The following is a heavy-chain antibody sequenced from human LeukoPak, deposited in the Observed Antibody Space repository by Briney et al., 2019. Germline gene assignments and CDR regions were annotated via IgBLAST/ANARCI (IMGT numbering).Heavy chain of an antibody. Sequence: SETLSLTCTVSGGSISSVSYYWSWIRQPAGKGLEWIGRIYTSGSTNYNPSLKSRFTISVDTSKNQFSLKLSSVTAADTAVYYCARDSAAAGIVVSAFYYWGQGSLVTVSS. CDR3: ARDSAAAGIVVSAFYY. J-gene: IGHJ4*02. D-gene: IGHD6-13*01. CDR1: GGSISSVSYY. CDR2: IYTSGST. V-gene: IGHV4-61*02.